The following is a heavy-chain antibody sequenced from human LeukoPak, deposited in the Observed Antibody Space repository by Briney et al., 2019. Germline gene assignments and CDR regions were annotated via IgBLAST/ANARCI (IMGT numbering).Heavy chain of an antibody. D-gene: IGHD2-2*02. CDR2: IYDSGST. V-gene: IGHV4-59*08. CDR3: ARRYTASPGERFDY. Sequence: SETLPLTCTVSGGSISNYYWTWIRQPPGKGLEWIGYIYDSGSTKYNPSLNSRVTISLDTSKNQFSLMLRSLTAADTAVYYCARRYTASPGERFDYWGQGTLVTVSS. J-gene: IGHJ4*02. CDR1: GGSISNYY.